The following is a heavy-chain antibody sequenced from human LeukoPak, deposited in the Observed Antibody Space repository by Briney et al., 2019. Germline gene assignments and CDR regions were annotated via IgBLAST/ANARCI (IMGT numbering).Heavy chain of an antibody. V-gene: IGHV4-59*01. Sequence: SETLSLTCTVSGGSISGYYWSWIRQPPGKGLECIGYIHYTGTTHYNPSLKSRLTIAVDTPKNQFSLKLTSVTAADTAVYYCAKFGAYCFDYWGQGTLVTVSS. CDR2: IHYTGTT. CDR1: GGSISGYY. J-gene: IGHJ4*02. D-gene: IGHD1-26*01. CDR3: AKFGAYCFDY.